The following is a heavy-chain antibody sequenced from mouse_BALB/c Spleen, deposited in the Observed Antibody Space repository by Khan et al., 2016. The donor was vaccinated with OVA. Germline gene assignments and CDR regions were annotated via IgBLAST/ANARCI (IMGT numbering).Heavy chain of an antibody. CDR2: INTHSGVP. CDR1: GYTFKTAG. Sequence: QIQLVQSGPELKKPGETVRISCKASGYTFKTAGMQWVQKMPGKGLKWIGWINTHSGVPKYAEDFKGRFALYLETSASTAYLQISNLKNEDTATYFCARGGAAYYRSDGGAMDYWGQGTSVTVSS. V-gene: IGHV9-4*02. J-gene: IGHJ4*01. CDR3: ARGGAAYYRSDGGAMDY. D-gene: IGHD2-14*01.